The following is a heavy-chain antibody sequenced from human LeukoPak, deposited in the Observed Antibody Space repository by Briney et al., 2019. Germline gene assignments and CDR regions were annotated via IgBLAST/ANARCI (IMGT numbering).Heavy chain of an antibody. CDR3: ARASISERQPHRYYFDY. J-gene: IGHJ4*02. Sequence: GGSLRLSCAASGFTFSSYAMHWVRQAPGKGLEWVAVISYDGSNKYYADSVKGRFTISRDNSKNTLYLQMNSLRAEDTAVYYCARASISERQPHRYYFDYWGQGTLVTVSS. CDR2: ISYDGSNK. CDR1: GFTFSSYA. D-gene: IGHD3-3*02. V-gene: IGHV3-30-3*01.